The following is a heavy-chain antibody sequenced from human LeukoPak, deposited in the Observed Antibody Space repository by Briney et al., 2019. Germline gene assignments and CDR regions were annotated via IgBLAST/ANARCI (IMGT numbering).Heavy chain of an antibody. D-gene: IGHD3-22*01. V-gene: IGHV4-39*01. CDR1: GGSISSSSYY. CDR2: IYYSGST. J-gene: IGHJ5*02. Sequence: SETLSLTCTVSGGSISSSSYYWGWIRQPPGKGLEWIGSIYYSGSTYYNPSLKSRVTISVDTSKNQFSLKLSSVTAADTAVYYCARGSGITRDSSGYYPGVWFDPWGQGTLVTVSS. CDR3: ARGSGITRDSSGYYPGVWFDP.